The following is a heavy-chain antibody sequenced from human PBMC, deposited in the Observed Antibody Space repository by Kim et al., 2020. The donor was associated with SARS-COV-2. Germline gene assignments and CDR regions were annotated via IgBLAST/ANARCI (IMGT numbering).Heavy chain of an antibody. CDR1: GYTFTSYA. Sequence: ASVKVSCKASGYTFTSYAMHWVRQAPGQRLEWMGWINAGNGNTKYSQKFQGRVTITRDTSASTAYMELSSLRSEDTAVYYCARDNDILRLYYYGMDVWGQGTTVTVSS. CDR2: INAGNGNT. V-gene: IGHV1-3*01. CDR3: ARDNDILRLYYYGMDV. D-gene: IGHD3-9*01. J-gene: IGHJ6*02.